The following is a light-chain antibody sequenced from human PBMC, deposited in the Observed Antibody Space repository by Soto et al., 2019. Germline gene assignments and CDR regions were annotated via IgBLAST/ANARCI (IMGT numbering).Light chain of an antibody. CDR3: SSYSTSNSFYFV. J-gene: IGLJ3*02. V-gene: IGLV2-8*01. Sequence: QSALTQPPSASGSPGQSVTISCTGTSSDVGGYNYVSWYQQYPGRAPKLMIYEVTKRPSGVPDRFSGSTSGNTASLTVSGHKAEDEADYYCSSYSTSNSFYFVFGAGTKVTVL. CDR1: SSDVGGYNY. CDR2: EVT.